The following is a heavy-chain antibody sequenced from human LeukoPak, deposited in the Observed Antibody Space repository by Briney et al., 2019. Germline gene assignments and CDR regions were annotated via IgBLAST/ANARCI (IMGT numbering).Heavy chain of an antibody. CDR2: ISTYNGHT. J-gene: IGHJ2*01. CDR3: ARITMVRGVIFDWFFDL. CDR1: DYTFTSYG. D-gene: IGHD3-10*01. Sequence: ASVKVSCKASDYTFTSYGISWVRQAPGQGLEWMGWISTYNGHTNYAQKLQGRVTMTTDTSTSTAYMELRSLRSDDTAVYYCARITMVRGVIFDWFFDLWGRGTLVTVSS. V-gene: IGHV1-18*01.